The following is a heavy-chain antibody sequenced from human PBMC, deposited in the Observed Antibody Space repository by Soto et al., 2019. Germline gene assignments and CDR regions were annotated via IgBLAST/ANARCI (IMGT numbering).Heavy chain of an antibody. CDR1: GFTFNNYA. J-gene: IGHJ4*02. CDR3: AKGRGGSGSLTPRVDF. V-gene: IGHV3-23*01. CDR2: ISGCGDTT. Sequence: EVQLLESGGGLVQPGGSLRLSCAASGFTFNNYAMTWVRQAPGKGLEWVAAISGCGDTTSYADSVKGRFTVSRDGSKNTMYLQMSILRAEDTALYYCAKGRGGSGSLTPRVDFWGQGTLVTVSS. D-gene: IGHD3-10*01.